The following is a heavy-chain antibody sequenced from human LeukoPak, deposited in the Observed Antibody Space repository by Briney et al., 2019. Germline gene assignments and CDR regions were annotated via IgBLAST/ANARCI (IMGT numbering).Heavy chain of an antibody. CDR3: ARGYGSGSYYNEYFQH. D-gene: IGHD3-10*01. J-gene: IGHJ1*01. Sequence: PGGSLRLSCAASGFTFSSCSMNWVRQAPGKGLEWVSVIYSGGSTYYADSVKGRFTICRDNSKNTLYLQMNSLRAEDTAVYYCARGYGSGSYYNEYFQHWGQGTLVTVSS. CDR2: IYSGGST. V-gene: IGHV3-66*01. CDR1: GFTFSSCS.